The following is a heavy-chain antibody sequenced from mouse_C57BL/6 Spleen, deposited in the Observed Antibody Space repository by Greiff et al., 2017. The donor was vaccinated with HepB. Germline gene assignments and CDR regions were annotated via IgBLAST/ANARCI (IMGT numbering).Heavy chain of an antibody. CDR3: ARADGNYEYFDV. CDR1: GFTFSDYY. V-gene: IGHV5-16*01. D-gene: IGHD2-1*01. Sequence: EVHLVESEGGLVQPGSSMKLSCTASGFTFSDYYMAWVRQVPEKGLEWVANINYDGSSTYYLDSLKSRFIISRDNAKNILYLQMSSLKSEDTATYYCARADGNYEYFDVWGTGTTVTVSS. CDR2: INYDGSST. J-gene: IGHJ1*03.